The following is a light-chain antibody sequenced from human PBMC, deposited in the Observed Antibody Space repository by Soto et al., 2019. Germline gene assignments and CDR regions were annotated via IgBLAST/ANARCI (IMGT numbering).Light chain of an antibody. Sequence: QSALTQPASVSGSPGQSITISCTGTSSDVGGYNYVSWFQQHPGKAPKLLIYEVNNRPSRISNRFSGSKPGNTASLTISGLQAEDEADYYCSSYTSSNTLVFGTGTKVTIL. CDR1: SSDVGGYNY. J-gene: IGLJ1*01. V-gene: IGLV2-14*01. CDR2: EVN. CDR3: SSYTSSNTLV.